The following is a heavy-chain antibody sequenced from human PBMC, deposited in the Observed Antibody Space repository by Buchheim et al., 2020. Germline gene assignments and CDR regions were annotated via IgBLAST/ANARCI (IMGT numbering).Heavy chain of an antibody. D-gene: IGHD3-10*01. J-gene: IGHJ5*02. Sequence: QVQVQESGPGLVKPSETLSLTCTVSGVSIHNYYWNWVRQSPGKGLEWIGRIYYTGDSNSNPSLKTRVTMSVDTSKNQLSLTLISVTAADTAVYYCARSSQRVGFTHLNNWFDPWGQGTL. CDR2: IYYTGDS. CDR1: GVSIHNYY. V-gene: IGHV4-59*01. CDR3: ARSSQRVGFTHLNNWFDP.